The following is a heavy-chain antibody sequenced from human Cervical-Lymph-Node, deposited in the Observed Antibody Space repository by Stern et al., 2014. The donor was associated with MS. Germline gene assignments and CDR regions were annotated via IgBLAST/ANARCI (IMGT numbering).Heavy chain of an antibody. CDR1: GYTFTNFY. CDR2: INPSGGST. CDR3: AIGAFDI. Sequence: QVQLVESGAEVKKPGASVKFSCKASGYTFTNFYMHWVRQAPGQGLEWLGIINPSGGSTSYTQKFHGRVTMTRDTSTSTVYMELSSLRSEDTAVYYCAIGAFDIWGQGTMVTVSS. J-gene: IGHJ3*02. V-gene: IGHV1-46*01.